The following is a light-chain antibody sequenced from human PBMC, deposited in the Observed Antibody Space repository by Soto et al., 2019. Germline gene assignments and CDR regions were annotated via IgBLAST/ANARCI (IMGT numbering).Light chain of an antibody. CDR2: GTS. Sequence: EVVLTQSPGTLSLSPGERATLSCRASRNINGNYLGWYQLKRGQAPRLLIYGTSTRATGIPDRFSGSGSGTDFTLTISSLEPEDFAVYYCQQRSKWPITFGQGTRLEIK. V-gene: IGKV3D-20*02. J-gene: IGKJ5*01. CDR1: RNINGNY. CDR3: QQRSKWPIT.